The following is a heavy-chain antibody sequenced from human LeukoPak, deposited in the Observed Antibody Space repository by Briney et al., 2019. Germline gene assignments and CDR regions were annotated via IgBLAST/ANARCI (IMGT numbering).Heavy chain of an antibody. CDR3: ARPTYSGSYYWFDY. Sequence: GGSLRLSCAASGFTFSSYAMHWVHQAPGKGLEWVAVIWYDGSNKYYADSVKGRFTISRDDSKNTLYLQMNSLRAEDTAVYYCARPTYSGSYYWFDYWGQGTLVTVSS. D-gene: IGHD1-26*01. V-gene: IGHV3-33*01. J-gene: IGHJ4*02. CDR2: IWYDGSNK. CDR1: GFTFSSYA.